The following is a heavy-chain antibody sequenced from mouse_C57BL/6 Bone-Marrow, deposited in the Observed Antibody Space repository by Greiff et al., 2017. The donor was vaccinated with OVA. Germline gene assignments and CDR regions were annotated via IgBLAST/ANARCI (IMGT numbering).Heavy chain of an antibody. CDR3: AREATYYGSSPYYAMDY. J-gene: IGHJ4*01. D-gene: IGHD1-1*01. V-gene: IGHV5-4*01. CDR1: GFTFSSYA. CDR2: ISDGGSYT. Sequence: EVKVVESGGGLVKPGGSLKLSCAASGFTFSSYAMSWVRQTPEKRLEWVATISDGGSYTYYPDNVKGRFTISRDNAKNNLYLQMSHLKSEDTAMYYCAREATYYGSSPYYAMDYWGQGTSVTVSS.